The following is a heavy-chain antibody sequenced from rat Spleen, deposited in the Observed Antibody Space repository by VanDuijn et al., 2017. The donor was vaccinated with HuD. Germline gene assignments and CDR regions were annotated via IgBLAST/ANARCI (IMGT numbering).Heavy chain of an antibody. Sequence: EVKLVESGGGLVQPGRSLKLSCAASGFTFSDYYMAWVRQAPKKGLEWVASIKHEDFTPYYGDSVRGRFTISRDNAKSSLYLQMDSLRSEDTATYYCTTEPGYNSYFAYWGQGVMVTVSS. CDR2: IKHEDFTP. CDR3: TTEPGYNSYFAY. V-gene: IGHV5-20*01. J-gene: IGHJ2*01. CDR1: GFTFSDYY. D-gene: IGHD1-4*01.